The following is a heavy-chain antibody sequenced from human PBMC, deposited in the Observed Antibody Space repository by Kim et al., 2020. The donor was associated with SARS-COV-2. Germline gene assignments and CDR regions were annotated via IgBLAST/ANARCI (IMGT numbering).Heavy chain of an antibody. CDR1: GFTFEDYA. J-gene: IGHJ4*02. Sequence: GGSLRLSCAASGFTFEDYAIQWVRQVPGKGLEWVSLISRDGGEKKYADSVKGRFTISRDNSKKSVYLQMNSLRSEDTALYYCVRGQQWLIKNWGQGTQVTVSS. CDR3: VRGQQWLIKN. V-gene: IGHV3-43*02. CDR2: ISRDGGEK. D-gene: IGHD6-19*01.